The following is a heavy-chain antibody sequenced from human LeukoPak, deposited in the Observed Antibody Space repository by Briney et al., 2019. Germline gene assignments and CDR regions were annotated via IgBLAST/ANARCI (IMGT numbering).Heavy chain of an antibody. Sequence: TSETLSLTCTVSGASISSYYWSWIRQPPGKGLEWIGYIYTSGSTNNNPSLKSRVTISIDTSKNQFSLKLSSVTAADTAVYYCARQKCTSTSCLTKNAFDIWGLGTLVTVSS. CDR3: ARQKCTSTSCLTKNAFDI. D-gene: IGHD2-2*01. CDR2: IYTSGST. J-gene: IGHJ3*02. V-gene: IGHV4-4*09. CDR1: GASISSYY.